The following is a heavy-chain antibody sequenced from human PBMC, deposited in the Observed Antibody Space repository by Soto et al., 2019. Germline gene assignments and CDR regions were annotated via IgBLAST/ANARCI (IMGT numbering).Heavy chain of an antibody. Sequence: EVQLLESGGGLVQPGGSLRLSCAASGFTFSTYAMSWVRQAPGKGLEWVSSISGSDGSTYYADSVKGRVTISRDNSKNTLYLQMNSLRAEDTAVYYCAKVVGIPGWCQGTLVTVSS. V-gene: IGHV3-23*01. CDR3: AKVVGIPG. J-gene: IGHJ4*02. D-gene: IGHD2-21*01. CDR2: ISGSDGST. CDR1: GFTFSTYA.